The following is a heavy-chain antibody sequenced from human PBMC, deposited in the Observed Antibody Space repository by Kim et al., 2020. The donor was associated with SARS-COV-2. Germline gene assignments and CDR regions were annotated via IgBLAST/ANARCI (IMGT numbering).Heavy chain of an antibody. CDR3: AKGDGSGNFAERYPTLFDY. V-gene: IGHV3-9*01. J-gene: IGHJ4*02. Sequence: GGSLRLSCAASGFTFDDYAMHWVRQAPGKGLEWVSGISWNSGSIGYADSVKGRFTISRDNAKNSLYLQMNSLRAEDTALYYCAKGDGSGNFAERYPTLFDYWGQGTLVTVSS. D-gene: IGHD3-10*01. CDR2: ISWNSGSI. CDR1: GFTFDDYA.